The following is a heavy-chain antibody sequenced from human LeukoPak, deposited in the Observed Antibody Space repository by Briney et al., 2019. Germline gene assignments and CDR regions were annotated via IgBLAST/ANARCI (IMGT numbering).Heavy chain of an antibody. D-gene: IGHD6-13*01. CDR3: ATRTRWESIAAAYDAFDI. J-gene: IGHJ3*02. CDR2: MNPNSGNT. CDR1: GYTFTSYD. V-gene: IGHV1-8*03. Sequence: ASVKVSCKASGYTFTSYDINGVRQATGQGLEWMGWMNPNSGNTGYAQKFQGRVTITRNTSISTAYMELSSLRSEDTAVYYCATRTRWESIAAAYDAFDIWGQGTMVTVSS.